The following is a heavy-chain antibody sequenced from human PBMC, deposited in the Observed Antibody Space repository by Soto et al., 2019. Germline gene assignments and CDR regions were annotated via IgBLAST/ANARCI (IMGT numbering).Heavy chain of an antibody. D-gene: IGHD3-3*01. CDR3: AKDREWANYYYYGMDV. CDR1: GFTFSSYA. CDR2: ISGSGGST. V-gene: IGHV3-23*01. Sequence: GGSLRLSCAASGFTFSSYAMSWVRQAPGKGLEWVSAISGSGGSTYYADSVKGRFTISRDNSKNTLYLQMNSLRAEDTAVYYCAKDREWANYYYYGMDVWGQGTTVTVSS. J-gene: IGHJ6*02.